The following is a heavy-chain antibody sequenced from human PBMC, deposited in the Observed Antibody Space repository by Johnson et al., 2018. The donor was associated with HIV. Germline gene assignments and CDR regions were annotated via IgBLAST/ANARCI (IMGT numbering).Heavy chain of an antibody. CDR3: AKDSMGFNWNQFEAFDM. CDR1: GFTFSSYG. Sequence: QVQLVESGGGVVQPGRSLRLSCAASGFTFSSYGMHWVRQAPGKGLEWVAFIRYDGSNKYYADSVKGRFTISRDNSKNTLYLQMNSLRGEDTAVYYCAKDSMGFNWNQFEAFDMWGQGTMVTVSS. D-gene: IGHD1-20*01. CDR2: IRYDGSNK. J-gene: IGHJ3*02. V-gene: IGHV3-30*02.